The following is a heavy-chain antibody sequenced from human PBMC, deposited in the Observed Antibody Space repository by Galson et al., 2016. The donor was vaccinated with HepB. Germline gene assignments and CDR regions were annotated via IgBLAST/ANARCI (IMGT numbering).Heavy chain of an antibody. V-gene: IGHV5-51*03. Sequence: QSGAEVKKPGESLKISCKSSGYSFTNYWIGWVRQMPGKGLEWMGIIYPGDSDTRYSPSFRGQVTISADKSISTAYLQWISLKASDTAMYYCARRYETFEYFQLWGQGTQVTVSS. D-gene: IGHD3-16*01. J-gene: IGHJ1*01. CDR2: IYPGDSDT. CDR1: GYSFTNYW. CDR3: ARRYETFEYFQL.